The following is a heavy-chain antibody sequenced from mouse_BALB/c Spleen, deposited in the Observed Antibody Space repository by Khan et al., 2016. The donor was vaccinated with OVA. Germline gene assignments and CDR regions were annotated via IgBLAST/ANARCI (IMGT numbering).Heavy chain of an antibody. CDR2: ISTGDTYT. D-gene: IGHD1-1*01. CDR3: ARPPITTVVATSYWFFDV. J-gene: IGHJ1*01. Sequence: EVELVESGGGLVKSGGSLKLSCAASGFTFSTYAMSWVRQTPEKRLEWVATISTGDTYTYYPDSVKGRFTISRDNAKNTLYLQMSSLRSEGTAKYYCARPPITTVVATSYWFFDVWGAGTTVTVST. V-gene: IGHV5-9-3*01. CDR1: GFTFSTYA.